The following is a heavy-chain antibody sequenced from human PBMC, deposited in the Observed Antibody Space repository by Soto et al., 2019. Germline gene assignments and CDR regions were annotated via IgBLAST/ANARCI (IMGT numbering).Heavy chain of an antibody. Sequence: QVQLVQSGAEVKKPGSSVKVSCEASGGTFSSYSFSWVRQAPGQGLEWMGRVIPILGMANYAQKFQGRVTITADKSTSTVYMELSSLRSEDTAVYYCARGGAVVVPGAVDRHNWFDPWGQGTLVTVSS. CDR1: GGTFSSYS. J-gene: IGHJ5*02. CDR3: ARGGAVVVPGAVDRHNWFDP. V-gene: IGHV1-69*02. CDR2: VIPILGMA. D-gene: IGHD2-2*01.